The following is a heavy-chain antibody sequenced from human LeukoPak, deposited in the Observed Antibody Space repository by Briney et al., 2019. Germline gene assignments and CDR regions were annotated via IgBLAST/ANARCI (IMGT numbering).Heavy chain of an antibody. D-gene: IGHD6-19*01. CDR3: ARPLGYSSGWAFDY. CDR2: ISYDGSNK. J-gene: IGHJ4*02. V-gene: IGHV3-30*03. CDR1: GFTFGSYG. Sequence: PGGSLRLSCAASGFTFGSYGMHWVRQAPGKGLEWVAVISYDGSNKYYADSVKGRFTISRDNSENTLYLQMNSLRAEDTAVYYCARPLGYSSGWAFDYWGQGTLVTVSS.